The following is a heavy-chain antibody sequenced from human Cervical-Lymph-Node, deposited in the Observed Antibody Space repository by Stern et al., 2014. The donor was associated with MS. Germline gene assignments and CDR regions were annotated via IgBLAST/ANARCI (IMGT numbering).Heavy chain of an antibody. CDR3: ARKALSMDHYFDS. D-gene: IGHD2-2*03. J-gene: IGHJ4*02. V-gene: IGHV4-59*01. CDR2: AFHTGTT. Sequence: VHLVESGPGLVKPSETLSLTFTVSGASISTYYWSWIRQPPGRGLEWVGYAFHTGTTIYNPSLKSRVTISLDTSKNQFSLILRSVTAADTAVYYCARKALSMDHYFDSWGQGALVTVSS. CDR1: GASISTYY.